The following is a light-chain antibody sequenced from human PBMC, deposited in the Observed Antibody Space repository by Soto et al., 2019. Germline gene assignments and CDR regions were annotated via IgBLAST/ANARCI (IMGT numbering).Light chain of an antibody. CDR3: QQRNNWPPSIT. CDR1: QSVSSN. Sequence: IMMTQSPSTLSVSPGERATLSCRAMQSVSSNLAWYQQKPGQAPRLLIYGASTRATGIPARFSGSGSGTGFTLTISSLEPEDFAVYYCQQRNNWPPSITFGPGTRLEI. CDR2: GAS. V-gene: IGKV3-15*01. J-gene: IGKJ5*01.